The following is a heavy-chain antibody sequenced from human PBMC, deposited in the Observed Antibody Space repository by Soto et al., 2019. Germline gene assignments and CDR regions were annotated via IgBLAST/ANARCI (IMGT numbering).Heavy chain of an antibody. CDR2: INPNSGGT. Sequence: ASVKVSCKASGYTFTGYYMHWVRQAPGQGLEWMGWINPNSGGTNYAQKFQGWVTMTRDTSISTAYMELSRLRSDDTAVYYCATVGSRHDNSSGWYYAFDIWGQGTMVTVSS. V-gene: IGHV1-2*04. CDR3: ATVGSRHDNSSGWYYAFDI. J-gene: IGHJ3*02. D-gene: IGHD6-19*01. CDR1: GYTFTGYY.